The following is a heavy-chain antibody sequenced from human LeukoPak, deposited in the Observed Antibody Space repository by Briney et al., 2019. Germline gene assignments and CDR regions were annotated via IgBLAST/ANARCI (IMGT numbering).Heavy chain of an antibody. Sequence: GGSLRLSCAVSGSTFSTYWMSWVRQAPGKGLEWVTTIRYDGSNRYYGDSVKGRFTISRDNSKSTVFLQMNSPRAEDTALYYCARDKGNHPYNWFDPWGQGTLVTVSS. J-gene: IGHJ5*02. CDR1: GSTFSTYW. D-gene: IGHD1-14*01. CDR2: IRYDGSNR. V-gene: IGHV3-33*08. CDR3: ARDKGNHPYNWFDP.